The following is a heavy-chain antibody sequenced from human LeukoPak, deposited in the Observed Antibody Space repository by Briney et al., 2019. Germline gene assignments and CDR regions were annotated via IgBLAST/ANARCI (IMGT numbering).Heavy chain of an antibody. J-gene: IGHJ4*02. Sequence: GGSLRLSCAASGFTFSSYSMNWVRQAPGKGLEWVSSISSSSYIYYADSVKGRFTISRDNAKNSLYLQMNSLRAEDTAVYYCARDRWSGDSLAFDYWGQGTLVTVPS. CDR2: ISSSSYI. D-gene: IGHD3-10*01. V-gene: IGHV3-21*01. CDR1: GFTFSSYS. CDR3: ARDRWSGDSLAFDY.